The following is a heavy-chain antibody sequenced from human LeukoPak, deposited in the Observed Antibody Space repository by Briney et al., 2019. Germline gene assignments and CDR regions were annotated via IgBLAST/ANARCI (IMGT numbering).Heavy chain of an antibody. CDR2: IIPIFGTA. D-gene: IGHD6-19*01. J-gene: IGHJ4*02. CDR3: ARGPWHGWYECNY. V-gene: IGHV1-69*06. Sequence: SVKVSCKASGGTFSSYAISWVRQAPGQGLEWMGGIIPIFGTANYAQKFQGRVTITADKSTSTAYMELSSLRSEDTAVYYCARGPWHGWYECNYWGQGTLVTVSS. CDR1: GGTFSSYA.